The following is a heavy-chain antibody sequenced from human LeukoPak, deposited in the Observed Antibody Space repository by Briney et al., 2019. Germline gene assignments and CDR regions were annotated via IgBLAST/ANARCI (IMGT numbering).Heavy chain of an antibody. CDR3: TTYSVGATIHSTFDF. CDR2: IKSRANGGTT. D-gene: IGHD1-26*01. V-gene: IGHV3-15*01. Sequence: GGSLRLCCAASGFTFSDAWMTWVRQAPGEGLEGVGRIKSRANGGTTDYAAPVKGRFTISRDDSKNTLYLQMNSLKTEDTAVYYCTTYSVGATIHSTFDFWGQGALVTVSS. CDR1: GFTFSDAW. J-gene: IGHJ4*02.